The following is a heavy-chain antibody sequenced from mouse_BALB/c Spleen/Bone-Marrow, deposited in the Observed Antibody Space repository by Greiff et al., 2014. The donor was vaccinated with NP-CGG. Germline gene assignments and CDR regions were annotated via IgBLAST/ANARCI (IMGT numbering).Heavy chain of an antibody. J-gene: IGHJ2*01. CDR1: GFSFSSYA. CDR3: ARARGVTTATPYYFDY. V-gene: IGHV5-6-5*01. CDR2: ISGGGNS. D-gene: IGHD1-2*01. Sequence: DVMLVESGGGLVKPGGSLKLSCAASGFSFSSYAVSWVRQTLEKRLEWVASISGGGNSYHSDNMKGRFTISRDNARNILYLQMSSLRSEDTAMYYCARARGVTTATPYYFDYWGQGTALTVSS.